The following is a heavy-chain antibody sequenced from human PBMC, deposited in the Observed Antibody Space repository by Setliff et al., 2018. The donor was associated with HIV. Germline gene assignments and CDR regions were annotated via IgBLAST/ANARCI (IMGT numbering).Heavy chain of an antibody. J-gene: IGHJ4*02. Sequence: SETLSLTCAVYGGSFSGYYWSCIRQPPGKGLEWIGEIDHSGNTNYNPSLKSRVKISVDTSKNQFSLDLSSVTAADTAVYYCASLFHDTSAPWLNYFDHWGQGTLVTVSS. D-gene: IGHD3-22*01. CDR2: IDHSGNT. V-gene: IGHV4-34*01. CDR1: GGSFSGYY. CDR3: ASLFHDTSAPWLNYFDH.